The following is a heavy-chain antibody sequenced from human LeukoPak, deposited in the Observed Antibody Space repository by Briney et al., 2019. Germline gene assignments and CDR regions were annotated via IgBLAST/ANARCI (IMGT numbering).Heavy chain of an antibody. J-gene: IGHJ6*03. CDR1: GGSFSNYY. Sequence: SETLSLTCAVYGGSFSNYYWSWIRQPPGRGLEWIGEINDSGRTNYNPSLMSRVTVSVDTSKNQFSLRLTSVTATDTAVYYCARRWNYGRNYYIDVWGNGATVSVS. CDR3: ARRWNYGRNYYIDV. D-gene: IGHD1-7*01. V-gene: IGHV4-34*01. CDR2: INDSGRT.